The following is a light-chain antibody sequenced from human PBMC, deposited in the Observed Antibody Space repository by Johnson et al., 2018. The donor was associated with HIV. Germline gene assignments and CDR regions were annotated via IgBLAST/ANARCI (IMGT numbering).Light chain of an antibody. V-gene: IGLV1-51*02. J-gene: IGLJ1*01. Sequence: QPVLTQPPSVSAAPGQKVTISCSGSSSDIGKNYVSWYQQLPGTAPKLLVYENNKRPSGIPDRFSGSKSGTSATLGITGLQTGDEADYYCGTWDSSLSAYVFGTGTKVTVL. CDR2: ENN. CDR1: SSDIGKNY. CDR3: GTWDSSLSAYV.